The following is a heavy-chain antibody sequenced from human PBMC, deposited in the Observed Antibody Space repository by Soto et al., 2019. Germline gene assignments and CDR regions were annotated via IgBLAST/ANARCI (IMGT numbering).Heavy chain of an antibody. CDR1: GFTFRNYW. CDR3: ARHRLRGGTYPEAYDI. J-gene: IGHJ3*02. Sequence: PGESLKISCEGSGFTFRNYWIGWVRQMPGKGLEWMGIIYPFDSDRRYSPSFQGQVTLSVDKSINTAYLQWSSLKASDTAVYYCARHRLRGGTYPEAYDIWGKGTMVTV. D-gene: IGHD2-15*01. V-gene: IGHV5-51*01. CDR2: IYPFDSDR.